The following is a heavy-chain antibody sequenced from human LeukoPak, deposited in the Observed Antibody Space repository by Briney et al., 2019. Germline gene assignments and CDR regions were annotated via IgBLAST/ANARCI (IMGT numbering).Heavy chain of an antibody. CDR1: GFTSDDYG. V-gene: IGHV3-20*04. Sequence: GGSLRLSCAASGFTSDDYGMSWVRQAPGKGLEWVSGINWNGGSTGYADSVKGRFTISRDNAKNSLYLQMNSLRAEDTALYYCARSFGATVTTPDFHWGQGTLVTVSS. CDR2: INWNGGST. J-gene: IGHJ4*02. D-gene: IGHD4-17*01. CDR3: ARSFGATVTTPDFH.